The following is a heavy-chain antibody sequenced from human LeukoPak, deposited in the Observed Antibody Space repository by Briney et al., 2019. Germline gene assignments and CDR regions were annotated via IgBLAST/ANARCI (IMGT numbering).Heavy chain of an antibody. CDR3: ARVLSGWYYFDY. D-gene: IGHD6-19*01. J-gene: IGHJ4*02. CDR2: INPNSGGT. Sequence: APVKVSCKASGYTFTGYYMHWVRQAPGQGLEWMGWINPNSGGTNYAQKFQGRVTMTRDTSISTAYMELSRLRSDDTAVYYCARVLSGWYYFDYWGQGTLVTVSS. CDR1: GYTFTGYY. V-gene: IGHV1-2*02.